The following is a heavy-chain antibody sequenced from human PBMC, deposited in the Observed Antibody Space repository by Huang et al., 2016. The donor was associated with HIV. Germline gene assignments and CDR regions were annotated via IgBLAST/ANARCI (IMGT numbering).Heavy chain of an antibody. Sequence: QVQLVQSGAEVKNPGASVRVSCKASGYTFTDSKIHWVRQAPVQGLEWMGWSSPRRRGKIYAQRFQGRITMTRDTTISTVHMDLRRIQSDDTAVYFCARDWSFGSSTSPADWGQGTLVTVSS. CDR1: GYTFTDSK. CDR2: SSPRRRGK. CDR3: ARDWSFGSSTSPAD. V-gene: IGHV1-2*02. J-gene: IGHJ4*02. D-gene: IGHD6-6*01.